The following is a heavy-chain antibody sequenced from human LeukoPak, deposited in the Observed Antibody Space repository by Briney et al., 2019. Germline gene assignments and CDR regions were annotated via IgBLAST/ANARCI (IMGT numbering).Heavy chain of an antibody. CDR2: ISYDGSNK. CDR3: VKEAAGSWTGYFDY. D-gene: IGHD6-13*01. Sequence: PGGSLRLSCAASGFTFRSYGLHWVRQAPGKGLEWVAVISYDGSNKEYADTVKGRFTISRDNSKNTVYLEMNSLRAEDTAVYYCVKEAAGSWTGYFDYWGQGILVTVSS. J-gene: IGHJ4*02. CDR1: GFTFRSYG. V-gene: IGHV3-30*18.